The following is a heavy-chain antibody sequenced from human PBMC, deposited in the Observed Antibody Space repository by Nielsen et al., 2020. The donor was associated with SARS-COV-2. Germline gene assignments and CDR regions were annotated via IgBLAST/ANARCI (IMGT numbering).Heavy chain of an antibody. CDR3: ARGYDVGGGMDV. J-gene: IGHJ6*02. Sequence: WIRQPPGKGLEWIGYIYYSGSTYYNPSLKSRVTISVDTSKNQFSLKLSSVTAADTAVYYCARGYDVGGGMDVWGQGTTGTVSS. CDR2: IYYSGST. D-gene: IGHD1-1*01. V-gene: IGHV4-30-4*01.